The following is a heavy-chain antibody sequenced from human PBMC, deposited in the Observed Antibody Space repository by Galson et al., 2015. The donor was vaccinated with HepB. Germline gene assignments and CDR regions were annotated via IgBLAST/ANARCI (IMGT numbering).Heavy chain of an antibody. D-gene: IGHD3-3*01. CDR2: IWYDGSNK. CDR1: GFTFSSYG. CDR3: ARGFPPTRSLSWSGYSSVWFDP. V-gene: IGHV3-33*01. J-gene: IGHJ5*02. Sequence: SLRLSCAASGFTFSSYGMHWVRQAPGKGLEWVAVIWYDGSNKYYADSVKGRFTISRDNSKNTLYLQMNSLRAEDTAVYYCARGFPPTRSLSWSGYSSVWFDPWGQGTLVTVSS.